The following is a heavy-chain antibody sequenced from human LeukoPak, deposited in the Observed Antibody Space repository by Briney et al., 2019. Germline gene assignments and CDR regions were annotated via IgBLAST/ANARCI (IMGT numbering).Heavy chain of an antibody. CDR2: INPNSGGT. D-gene: IGHD6-19*01. CDR1: GYTFTGYY. V-gene: IGHV1-2*02. Sequence: ASVKVSCKASGYTFTGYYMHWVRQAPGQGLEWMGWINPNSGGTNYAQKFQGRVTMTRDTSISTAYMELSRLRSDDTVVYYCARMYSSGWYRPYYFDYWGQGTLVTVSS. CDR3: ARMYSSGWYRPYYFDY. J-gene: IGHJ4*02.